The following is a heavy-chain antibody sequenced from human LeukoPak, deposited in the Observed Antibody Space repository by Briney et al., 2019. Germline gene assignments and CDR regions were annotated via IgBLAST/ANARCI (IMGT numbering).Heavy chain of an antibody. D-gene: IGHD6-13*01. CDR2: ISGNGGRT. J-gene: IGHJ3*02. CDR1: GFTFSILD. CDR3: AKDIAAPVGAFDI. V-gene: IGHV3-23*01. Sequence: GGSLRLSCAASGFTFSILDMSWVRQAPGKGLEWVSAISGNGGRTYYADSVKGRFTVSRDNSKNTVYLQMNSLRPEDTAIYHCAKDIAAPVGAFDIWGQGTMVTVSS.